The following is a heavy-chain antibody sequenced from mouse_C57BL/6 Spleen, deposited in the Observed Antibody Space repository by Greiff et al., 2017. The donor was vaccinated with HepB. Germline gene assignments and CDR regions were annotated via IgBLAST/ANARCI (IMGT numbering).Heavy chain of an antibody. CDR1: GYSITSGYY. J-gene: IGHJ1*03. D-gene: IGHD1-1*01. Sequence: EVKLMESGPGLVKPSQSLSLTCSVTGYSITSGYYWNWIRQFPGNKLEWMGYISYDGSNKYNPYLKNRISITRDTSKNQFFLKLNAVTTEDPATYYCARERDITTVVATHFDVWGTGTTVTVSS. CDR3: ARERDITTVVATHFDV. V-gene: IGHV3-6*01. CDR2: ISYDGSN.